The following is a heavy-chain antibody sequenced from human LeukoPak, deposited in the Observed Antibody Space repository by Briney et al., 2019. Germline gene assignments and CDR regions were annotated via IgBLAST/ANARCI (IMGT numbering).Heavy chain of an antibody. V-gene: IGHV5-51*01. CDR2: IFPGDSDT. CDR3: ARWVTADRGKRDAFDI. J-gene: IGHJ3*02. D-gene: IGHD2-21*02. Sequence: GDPLKISCKASGYSFPIYWIGWVRQMPGKGLEWMGIIFPGDSDTRYSPSFQGQVTFSSDKSITTAYLQWSSLKASDTAIYYCARWVTADRGKRDAFDIWGQGTMVTVSS. CDR1: GYSFPIYW.